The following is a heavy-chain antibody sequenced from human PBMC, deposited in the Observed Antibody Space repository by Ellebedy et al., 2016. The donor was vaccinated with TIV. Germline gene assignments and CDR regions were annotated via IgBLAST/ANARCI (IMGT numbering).Heavy chain of an antibody. V-gene: IGHV1-2*02. J-gene: IGHJ4*02. CDR2: INPNSGGT. CDR3: ARGSVLGSGSHTDY. Sequence: AASVKVSCKASGYTFTGYYMHWVRQAPGQGLEWMGWINPNSGGTNYAQKFQGRVTMTRDTSISTAYMELSRLRSDDTAVYYCARGSVLGSGSHTDYWGQGTLVTVSS. D-gene: IGHD3-10*01. CDR1: GYTFTGYY.